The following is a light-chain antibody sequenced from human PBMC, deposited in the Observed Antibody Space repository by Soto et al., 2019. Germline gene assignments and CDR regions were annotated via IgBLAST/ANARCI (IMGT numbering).Light chain of an antibody. Sequence: DIPVSIYPTNLSGSLPETLTITFRASQSISSWLAWYQQKPGKAPKLLIYDASSLESGVPSGFSGSGSGTEFTLTISSLQPDDFATYYCQHDKSYSRRFGDGAKVDI. CDR2: DAS. V-gene: IGKV1-5*01. J-gene: IGKJ1*01. CDR1: QSISSW. CDR3: QHDKSYSRR.